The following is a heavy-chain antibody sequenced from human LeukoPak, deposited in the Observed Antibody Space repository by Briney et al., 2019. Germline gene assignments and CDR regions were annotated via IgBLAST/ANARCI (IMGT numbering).Heavy chain of an antibody. CDR1: KFTFSDYS. CDR3: ARDLGGSYGYFDY. Sequence: PGGSLRLSCAASKFTFSDYSMSWVRQAPGKGLEWVSSISSIRNYIYYADSVKGRFTVSRDNAKNSLYLQMNSLRAEDTAVYYCARDLGGSYGYFDYWGQGTLVTVSS. CDR2: ISSIRNYI. J-gene: IGHJ4*02. V-gene: IGHV3-21*01. D-gene: IGHD1-26*01.